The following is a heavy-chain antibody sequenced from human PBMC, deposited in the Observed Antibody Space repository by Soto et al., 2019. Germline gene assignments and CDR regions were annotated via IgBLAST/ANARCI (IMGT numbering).Heavy chain of an antibody. J-gene: IGHJ5*02. CDR1: GYTFTSYG. V-gene: IGHV1-18*01. D-gene: IGHD3-10*02. CDR3: ARDRGYYVQYAVDWFDP. CDR2: ISAYNGNT. Sequence: ASVKVSCKASGYTFTSYGISWVRQAPGQGLEWMGWISAYNGNTNYAQKLQGRVTMTTDTSTSTAYMELRSLRSDDTAVYYCARDRGYYVQYAVDWFDPWRQGTLVTVSS.